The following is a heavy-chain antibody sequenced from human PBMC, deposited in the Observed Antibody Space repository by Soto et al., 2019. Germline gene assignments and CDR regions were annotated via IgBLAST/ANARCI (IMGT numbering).Heavy chain of an antibody. V-gene: IGHV3-64*01. CDR2: ISSNGGST. CDR3: ARDSVPAHLSFDY. CDR1: GFTFSSYA. Sequence: PGGSLRLSCAASGFTFSSYAMHWVRQAPGKGLEYVSAISSNGGSTYYANSVKGRFTISRDIFKNTLYLQMNSLRAEDTAVYYCARDSVPAHLSFDYWGQGTLVTVSS. D-gene: IGHD2-2*01. J-gene: IGHJ4*02.